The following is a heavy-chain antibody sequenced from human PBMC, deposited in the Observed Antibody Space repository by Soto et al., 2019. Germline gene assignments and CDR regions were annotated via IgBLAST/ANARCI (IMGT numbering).Heavy chain of an antibody. CDR2: ISWNSGNT. D-gene: IGHD1-1*01. J-gene: IGHJ4*02. CDR3: TKGGQLAPQDFFDY. V-gene: IGHV3-9*01. CDR1: GXTFDDYS. Sequence: SLRLSCAASGXTFDDYSMHWVRQAPGRGLEWVSGISWNSGNTVYADSVKGRFTISRDNAKNSLDLQMNILRPEDTALYYCTKGGQLAPQDFFDYWGQGTQVTVS.